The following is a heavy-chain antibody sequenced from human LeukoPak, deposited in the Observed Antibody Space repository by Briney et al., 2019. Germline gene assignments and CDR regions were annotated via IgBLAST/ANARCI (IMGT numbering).Heavy chain of an antibody. V-gene: IGHV4-34*01. Sequence: PSETLSLTCAVYGGSFSGYYWRWIRQPPGKGLEWIGEINHSGSTNYNPSLKSRVTISVDTSKNQFSLKLSSVTAADTAVYYCARGIGIVATYFDYWGQGTLVTVSS. CDR1: GGSFSGYY. J-gene: IGHJ4*02. CDR2: INHSGST. D-gene: IGHD5-12*01. CDR3: ARGIGIVATYFDY.